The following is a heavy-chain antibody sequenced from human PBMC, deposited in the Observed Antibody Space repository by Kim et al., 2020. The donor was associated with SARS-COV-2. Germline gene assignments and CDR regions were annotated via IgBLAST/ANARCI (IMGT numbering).Heavy chain of an antibody. Sequence: GGSLRLSCAASGFTFSSYGMHWVRQAPGKGLEWVAVIWYDGSNKYYADSVKGRFTISRDNSKNTLYLQMNSLRAEDTAVYYCARVRVRHYGMDVWGQGTTVTVSS. CDR1: GFTFSSYG. J-gene: IGHJ6*02. V-gene: IGHV3-33*01. D-gene: IGHD1-1*01. CDR3: ARVRVRHYGMDV. CDR2: IWYDGSNK.